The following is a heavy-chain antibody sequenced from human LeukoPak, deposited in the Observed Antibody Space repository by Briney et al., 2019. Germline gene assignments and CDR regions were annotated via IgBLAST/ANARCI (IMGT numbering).Heavy chain of an antibody. D-gene: IGHD3-10*01. CDR3: AREEGDYGSGSYYRN. Sequence: GASVKVSCKASGYTFTSYGISWVRQAPGQGLEWMGWISAYNGNTNYAQKLQGRVTMTTDTSTSTAYMELSSLRSEDTAVYYCAREEGDYGSGSYYRNWGQGTLVTVSS. CDR1: GYTFTSYG. J-gene: IGHJ4*02. CDR2: ISAYNGNT. V-gene: IGHV1-18*01.